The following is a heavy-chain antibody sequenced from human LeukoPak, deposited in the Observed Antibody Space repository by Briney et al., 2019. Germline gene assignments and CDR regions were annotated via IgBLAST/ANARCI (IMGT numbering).Heavy chain of an antibody. CDR1: GYSFTSYW. Sequence: GESLKISCKGSGYSFTSYWIGWVRQMPGKGLEWIGIIYPGDSDTRYSPSFQGQVTISADKSISTAYLQWSSLKASDSAMYYCARSGYRGPIADYYYYMDVWGKGTTVTVSS. CDR3: ARSGYRGPIADYYYYMDV. V-gene: IGHV5-51*01. J-gene: IGHJ6*03. CDR2: IYPGDSDT. D-gene: IGHD5-12*01.